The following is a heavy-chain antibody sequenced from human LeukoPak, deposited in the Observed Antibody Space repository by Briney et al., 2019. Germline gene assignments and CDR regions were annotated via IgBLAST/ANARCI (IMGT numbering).Heavy chain of an antibody. CDR1: GFTFSSYS. D-gene: IGHD5/OR15-5a*01. CDR3: ARDYTVLNWFDP. CDR2: ISSSSSYI. J-gene: IGHJ5*02. V-gene: IGHV3-21*01. Sequence: GGSLRLSCAASGFTFSSYSMNWVRQAPGKGLEWVSSISSSSSYIYYADSVKGRSTISRDNAKNSLYLQMNSLRAEDTAVYYCARDYTVLNWFDPWGQGTLVTVSS.